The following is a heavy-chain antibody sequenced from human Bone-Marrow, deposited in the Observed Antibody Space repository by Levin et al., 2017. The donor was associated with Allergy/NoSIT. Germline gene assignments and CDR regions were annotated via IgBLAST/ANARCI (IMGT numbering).Heavy chain of an antibody. J-gene: IGHJ4*02. CDR2: ISYDGSNK. CDR1: GFTFSSYG. Sequence: GGSLRLSCAASGFTFSSYGMHWVRQAPGKGLEWVAVISYDGSNKYYADSVKGRFTISRDNSKNTLYLQMNSLRAEDTAVYYCVKDLGFWGQGTLVTVSS. V-gene: IGHV3-30*18. CDR3: VKDLGF.